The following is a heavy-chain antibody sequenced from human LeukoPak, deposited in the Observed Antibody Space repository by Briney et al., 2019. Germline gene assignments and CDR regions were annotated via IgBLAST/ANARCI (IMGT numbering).Heavy chain of an antibody. CDR2: INHSGST. V-gene: IGHV4-34*01. CDR1: GGSFSGYY. CDR3: ARTEAGDAFDI. J-gene: IGHJ3*02. Sequence: SETLSLTCAVYGGSFSGYYWSWIRQPPGKVLEWIGEINHSGSTNYNPSLKSRVTISVDTSKNQFSLKLSSVTAADTAVYYCARTEAGDAFDIWGQGTMVTVSS.